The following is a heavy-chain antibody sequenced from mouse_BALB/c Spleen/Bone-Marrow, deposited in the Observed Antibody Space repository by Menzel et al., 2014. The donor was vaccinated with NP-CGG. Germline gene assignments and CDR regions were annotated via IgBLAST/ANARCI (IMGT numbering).Heavy chain of an antibody. CDR3: TRRAYGGSYGFAY. Sequence: APLQQSGAELAKPGASVKMSCKASGYTFTNYWMHWVKQRPGQGLDWIGYINPSTGYTEYNQKFKDKATLTADKSSSTAYMQLSSLTSEDSSVFYCTRRAYGGSYGFAYGGQGTLVTVSA. CDR1: GYTFTNYW. D-gene: IGHD1-1*01. V-gene: IGHV1-7*01. CDR2: INPSTGYT. J-gene: IGHJ3*01.